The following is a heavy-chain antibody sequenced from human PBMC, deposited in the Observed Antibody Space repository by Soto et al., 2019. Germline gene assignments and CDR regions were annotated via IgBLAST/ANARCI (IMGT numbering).Heavy chain of an antibody. CDR3: ARTSPEDYYDSSGPDAFDI. V-gene: IGHV2-70*04. D-gene: IGHD3-22*01. CDR1: GFSLSTSGMR. J-gene: IGHJ3*02. CDR2: IDWDDDK. Sequence: GSGPTLVNPTQTLTLTCTFSGFSLSTSGMRVSWIRQPPGKALEWLARIDWDDDKFYSRSLKTWLTISNDTSTNQVVFTMTNMDPVDTATYDCARTSPEDYYDSSGPDAFDIWGQGTMVTVSS.